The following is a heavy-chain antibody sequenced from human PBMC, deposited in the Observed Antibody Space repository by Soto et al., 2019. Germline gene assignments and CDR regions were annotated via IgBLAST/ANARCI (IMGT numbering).Heavy chain of an antibody. Sequence: GGSLRPSCAASGFTFSSYAMSWVRQAPGKGLEWVSAISGSGGSTYYADSVKGRFTISRDNSKNTLYLQMNSLRAEDTAVYYCANGGGRDYAFDIWGQGTMVTVSS. V-gene: IGHV3-23*01. CDR1: GFTFSSYA. D-gene: IGHD3-16*01. CDR3: ANGGGRDYAFDI. J-gene: IGHJ3*02. CDR2: ISGSGGST.